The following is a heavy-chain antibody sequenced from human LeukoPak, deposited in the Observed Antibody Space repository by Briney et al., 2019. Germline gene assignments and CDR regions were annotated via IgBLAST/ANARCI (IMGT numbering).Heavy chain of an antibody. Sequence: PGGSLRLSCVASGFTFSSRDWMTWVRQAPGKGLEWVANIKQDGSEKNYVDSVKGRFTISRDNAKSSLYLQMNSLRAEDTAVYYCARDFHRRNYDSSGYYTAFDIWGQGTMVTVSS. CDR1: GFTFSSRDW. CDR2: IKQDGSEK. CDR3: ARDFHRRNYDSSGYYTAFDI. V-gene: IGHV3-7*01. J-gene: IGHJ3*02. D-gene: IGHD3-22*01.